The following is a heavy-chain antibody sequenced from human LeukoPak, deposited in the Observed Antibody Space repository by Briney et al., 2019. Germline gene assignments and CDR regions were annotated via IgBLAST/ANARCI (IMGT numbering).Heavy chain of an antibody. V-gene: IGHV4-59*01. Sequence: SETLSLTRTVSGGSISSYYWSWIRQPPGKGLEWIGYIYYSGSTNYNPSLKSRVTISVDTSKNQFSLKLSSVTAADTAVYYCARAGYSSGWYYFDYWGQGTLVTVSS. CDR2: IYYSGST. CDR1: GGSISSYY. D-gene: IGHD6-19*01. CDR3: ARAGYSSGWYYFDY. J-gene: IGHJ4*02.